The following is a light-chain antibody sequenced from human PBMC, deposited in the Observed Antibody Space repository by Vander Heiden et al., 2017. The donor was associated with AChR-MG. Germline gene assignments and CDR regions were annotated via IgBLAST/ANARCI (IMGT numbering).Light chain of an antibody. V-gene: IGKV1-5*03. Sequence: DLQMIQSPSTLSASVGDRVTITCRASQRVHTWVAWYQQKSGRVPKLLIYKASNLERGVPSRFSGSGSGTDFTLTISSLQPEDSATYYCKQSTVYIFGQGTKLEIK. CDR2: KAS. CDR3: KQSTVYI. CDR1: QRVHTW. J-gene: IGKJ2*01.